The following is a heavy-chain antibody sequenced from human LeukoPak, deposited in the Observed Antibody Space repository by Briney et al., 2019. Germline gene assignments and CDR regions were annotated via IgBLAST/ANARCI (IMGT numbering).Heavy chain of an antibody. D-gene: IGHD2-15*01. CDR2: INPNSGGT. Sequence: GASVKVSCKASGYTFTAYYMHWVRQAPGQGLEWMGRINPNSGGTNYAQKFQGRVTMTRDTSISTAYMELSSLRSEDTAVYYCAVVAATHRWFDPWGQGTLVTVSS. CDR3: AVVAATHRWFDP. V-gene: IGHV1-2*06. CDR1: GYTFTAYY. J-gene: IGHJ5*02.